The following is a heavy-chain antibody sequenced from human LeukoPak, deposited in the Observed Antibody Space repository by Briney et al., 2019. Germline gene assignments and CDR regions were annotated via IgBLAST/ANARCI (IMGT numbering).Heavy chain of an antibody. CDR2: ISTSSSYI. D-gene: IGHD4-11*01. CDR3: ARGYSNYGYAFNI. V-gene: IGHV3-21*01. CDR1: GFTFSGST. J-gene: IGHJ3*02. Sequence: GGSLRLSCAASGFTFSGSTMNWVRQAPGKGLEWVSFISTSSSYIYYADSVRGRFTISRDNAKNSLYLQMNSLRAEDTAVYYCARGYSNYGYAFNIWGQGTMVAVSS.